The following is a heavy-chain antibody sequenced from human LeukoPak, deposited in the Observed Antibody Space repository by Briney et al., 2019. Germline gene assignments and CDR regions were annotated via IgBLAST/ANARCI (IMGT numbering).Heavy chain of an antibody. CDR3: ARGLEDIVATSYFDY. CDR1: GFTFSSYW. D-gene: IGHD5-12*01. J-gene: IGHJ4*02. CDR2: INSDGSST. Sequence: PGGSLRLSCAASGFTFSSYWMHWVRQAPGKGLVWVSRINSDGSSTSYADSVKGRFTISRDNAKNTLHLQMNSLRAEDTVVYYCARGLEDIVATSYFDYWGQGTLVTVSS. V-gene: IGHV3-74*01.